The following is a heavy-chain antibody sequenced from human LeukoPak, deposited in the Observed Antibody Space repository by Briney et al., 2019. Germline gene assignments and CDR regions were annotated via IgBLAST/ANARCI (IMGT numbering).Heavy chain of an antibody. D-gene: IGHD3-9*01. CDR1: GGTFTNYA. V-gene: IGHV1-69*04. Sequence: ASVKVSCKASGGTFTNYAINWVRQAPGQGLEWMGRIIPILDVTNYAQKFQGRVTVTADQSTSTAYMELSSLRSEDTAVYYCARGGGVDILTGFQYWGQGTLVTVSS. J-gene: IGHJ4*02. CDR2: IIPILDVT. CDR3: ARGGGVDILTGFQY.